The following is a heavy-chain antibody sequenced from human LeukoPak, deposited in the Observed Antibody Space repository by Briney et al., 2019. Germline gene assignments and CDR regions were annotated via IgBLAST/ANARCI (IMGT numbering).Heavy chain of an antibody. CDR2: ISSSGRTI. J-gene: IGHJ4*02. CDR1: GFTFSSYW. V-gene: IGHV3-48*04. CDR3: ARPSHMGYYFDY. D-gene: IGHD1-26*01. Sequence: GGSLRLPCAASGFTFSSYWMHWVRQAPGKGLVWVSYISSSGRTIYYADSVKGRFTISRDNAKNSLYLQMNSLRVEDTAVYYCARPSHMGYYFDYWGQGTLVTVSS.